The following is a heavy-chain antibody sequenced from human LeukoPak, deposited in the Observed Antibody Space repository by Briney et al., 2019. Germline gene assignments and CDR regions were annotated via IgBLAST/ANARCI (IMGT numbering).Heavy chain of an antibody. CDR3: ARETTGYDLDR. CDR1: GFTFSSYW. D-gene: IGHD3-3*01. CDR2: IKQDGSEK. V-gene: IGHV3-7*01. Sequence: GGSLRLSCAASGFTFSSYWMSWVRQAPGKGLEWVANIKQDGSEKYYVDSVKGRFTISRDNAKNSVFLDMKSLRVEDTAVYYCARETTGYDLDRWGQGALVIVSS. J-gene: IGHJ5*02.